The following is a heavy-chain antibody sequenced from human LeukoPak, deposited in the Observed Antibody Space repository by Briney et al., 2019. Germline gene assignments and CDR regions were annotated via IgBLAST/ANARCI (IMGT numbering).Heavy chain of an antibody. J-gene: IGHJ4*02. CDR2: ISGSGGST. CDR1: GGSISSSSYY. V-gene: IGHV3-23*01. CDR3: AKDLGGWHTNYFDY. D-gene: IGHD4-23*01. Sequence: TSETLSLTCTVSGGSISSSSYYWGWIRQPPGKGLEWVSAISGSGGSTYYADSVKGRFAISRDNSKNTLYLQMNSLRAEDTAVYYCAKDLGGWHTNYFDYWGQGTLVTVSS.